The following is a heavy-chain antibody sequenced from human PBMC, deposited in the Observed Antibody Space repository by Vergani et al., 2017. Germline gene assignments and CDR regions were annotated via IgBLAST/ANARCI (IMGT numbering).Heavy chain of an antibody. CDR1: GFTVSSNS. J-gene: IGHJ4*02. V-gene: IGHV3-66*02. CDR3: ARENSYCSSTSCQRFDY. Sequence: EVQLVESGGGLVQPGGSLRLSCAASGFTVSSNSMSWVRQAPGKGLEWVSVIYSGGSTYYADSVKGRFTISRDNSKNTLYLQMNSLRAEDTAVYYCARENSYCSSTSCQRFDYWGQGTLVTVSS. D-gene: IGHD2-2*01. CDR2: IYSGGST.